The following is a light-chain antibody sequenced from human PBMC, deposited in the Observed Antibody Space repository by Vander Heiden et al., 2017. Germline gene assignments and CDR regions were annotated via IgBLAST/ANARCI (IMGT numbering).Light chain of an antibody. Sequence: AIRMTQSPSSFSASTGDRVNITCRASQGISSYLAWYQQKPGKAPKLLISAASTVQTGVPSRFSGSGSGTDFTLTISCLQSEDFATYYCQQCYTYPYTFGPGTRLEIK. CDR3: QQCYTYPYT. CDR1: QGISSY. V-gene: IGKV1-8*01. CDR2: AAS. J-gene: IGKJ2*01.